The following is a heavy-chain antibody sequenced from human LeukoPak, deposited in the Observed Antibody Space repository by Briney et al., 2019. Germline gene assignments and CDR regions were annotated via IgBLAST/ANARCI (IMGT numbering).Heavy chain of an antibody. CDR2: IYPGDSDT. J-gene: IGHJ4*02. D-gene: IGHD6-13*01. CDR3: ARPSSYSSSHQPVDY. V-gene: IGHV5-51*01. CDR1: GYSFTSYW. Sequence: GESLQISCKGSGYSFTSYWIGWVRQMPGKGLEWMGIIYPGDSDTRYSPSFQGQVTISVDKSISTAYLQWSSLKASDTAMYYCARPSSYSSSHQPVDYWGQGTLVTVSS.